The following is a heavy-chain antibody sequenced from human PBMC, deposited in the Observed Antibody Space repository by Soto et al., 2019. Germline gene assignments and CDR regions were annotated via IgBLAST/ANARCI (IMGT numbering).Heavy chain of an antibody. CDR3: ARPRRHRNYESSGDHY. Sequence: QVQLVESGGGVVQPGRSLRLSCAASGFTFSSYAMHWVRQAPGKGLEWVAVISYEGSNKYYADSVRGRFTISSDNSKNSLYPQMNSIRAEDTAVYSCARPRRHRNYESSGDHYWGQGSLVPVTS. J-gene: IGHJ4*02. CDR2: ISYEGSNK. V-gene: IGHV3-30-3*01. D-gene: IGHD3-22*01. CDR1: GFTFSSYA.